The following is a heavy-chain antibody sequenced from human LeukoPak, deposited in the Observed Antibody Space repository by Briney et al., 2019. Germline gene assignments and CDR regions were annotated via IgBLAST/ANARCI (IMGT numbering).Heavy chain of an antibody. CDR3: AKDSYSYGYV. V-gene: IGHV3-30*18. D-gene: IGHD5-18*01. J-gene: IGHJ4*02. CDR1: GFIFSSFG. Sequence: GGSLRLSCAASGFIFSSFGMHWVRQAPGTGLEWVAVILYDGSNKYYADSVKGRFTISRDNSKNTLYLQMNSLRAEDTAVYYCAKDSYSYGYVWGQGTLVTVSS. CDR2: ILYDGSNK.